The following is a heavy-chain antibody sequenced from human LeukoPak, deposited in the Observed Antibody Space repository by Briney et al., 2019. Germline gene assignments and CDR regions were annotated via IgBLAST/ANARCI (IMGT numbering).Heavy chain of an antibody. D-gene: IGHD3-9*01. CDR2: ISITGSI. CDR1: GDSIRSHY. Sequence: SETLSLTCTLSGDSIRSHYWRWTRQPAEKALEWIGRISITGSINYNPSLKSRVTMSVDTSKKQLSLKLRSVSAADTAVYYCAREAPYYDILTGYHFGMDVWGPGTTVTVSS. V-gene: IGHV4-4*07. CDR3: AREAPYYDILTGYHFGMDV. J-gene: IGHJ6*02.